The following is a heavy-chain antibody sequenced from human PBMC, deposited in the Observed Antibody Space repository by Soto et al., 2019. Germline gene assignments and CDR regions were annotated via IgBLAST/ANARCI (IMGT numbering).Heavy chain of an antibody. CDR2: IKPDGSEK. D-gene: IGHD2-2*02. CDR3: VRDWRYGYNHCFTH. Sequence: EVQLVESGGGLVQPGGSLRLSCAASGFIFNSYYMSWVRQAPGEGLEWVANIKPDGSEKYYVDSVEGRFTISRDNARNSLYLQMNSLRAEDTAVYYCVRDWRYGYNHCFTHWGQGTTVTVSS. V-gene: IGHV3-7*03. CDR1: GFIFNSYY. J-gene: IGHJ6*01.